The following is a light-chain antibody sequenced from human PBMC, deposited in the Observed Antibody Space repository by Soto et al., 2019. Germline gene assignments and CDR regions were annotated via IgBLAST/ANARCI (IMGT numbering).Light chain of an antibody. J-gene: IGKJ1*01. V-gene: IGKV3-20*01. Sequence: EIVLTQSPGALSLSTGERXXXXXXXSQSVSNNYLAWYQQKPGQAXRLLXXXXXSXGXXXXASFSGSGSGTEFTPTIXXXXXEDFAVXYXXXXXXXXXXXGQGTKVDIK. CDR1: QSVSNNY. CDR2: XXX. CDR3: XXXXXXXXX.